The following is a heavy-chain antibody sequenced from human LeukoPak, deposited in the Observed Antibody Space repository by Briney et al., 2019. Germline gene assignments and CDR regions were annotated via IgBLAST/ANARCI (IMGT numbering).Heavy chain of an antibody. Sequence: GASVKVSCKAPGYTFTSYYMHWVRQAPGQGLEWMGMISPSGGSTSYAQKFQGRVTMTRDTSASTVYMELSSLRSDDTAVYYCAREQVVGTYYFDYWGQGTLVTVSS. CDR1: GYTFTSYY. J-gene: IGHJ4*02. CDR3: AREQVVGTYYFDY. V-gene: IGHV1-46*01. CDR2: ISPSGGST. D-gene: IGHD6-6*01.